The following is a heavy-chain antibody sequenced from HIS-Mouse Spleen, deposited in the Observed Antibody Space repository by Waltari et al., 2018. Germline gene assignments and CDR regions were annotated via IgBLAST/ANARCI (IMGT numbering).Heavy chain of an antibody. CDR1: GYAFTSYD. Sequence: QVQLVQSGAEVKKPGASVKVSCKASGYAFTSYDSNWVRQATGHGLEWMGWMNTNSGNTGYAQKFQGRVTMTRNTSISTAYMELSSPRSEDTAVYYCARGHDYSNYFDYWGQGTLVTVSS. CDR2: MNTNSGNT. J-gene: IGHJ4*02. CDR3: ARGHDYSNYFDY. D-gene: IGHD4-4*01. V-gene: IGHV1-8*01.